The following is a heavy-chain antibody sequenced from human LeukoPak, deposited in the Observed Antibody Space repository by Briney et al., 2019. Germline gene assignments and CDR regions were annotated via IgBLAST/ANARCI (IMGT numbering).Heavy chain of an antibody. CDR2: IYPGDSDT. CDR1: GYSFTSYW. J-gene: IGHJ4*02. CDR3: ARLGPPLSTSRFDY. Sequence: RESLKISCKGSGYSFTSYWIGWVRQMPEEGLEWMGIIYPGDSDTRYSPSFQGQVTISADKSISTAYLQWSSLKASDTAMYYCARLGPPLSTSRFDYWGQGTLVTVSS. V-gene: IGHV5-51*01. D-gene: IGHD2/OR15-2a*01.